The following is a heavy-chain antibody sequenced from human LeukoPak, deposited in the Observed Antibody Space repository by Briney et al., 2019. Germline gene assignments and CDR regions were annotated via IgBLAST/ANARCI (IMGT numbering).Heavy chain of an antibody. CDR3: AREAYDILTGYYSSGYYGMDV. CDR1: GFSFNNYA. D-gene: IGHD3-9*01. V-gene: IGHV3-33*08. J-gene: IGHJ6*02. CDR2: IWYDGSNK. Sequence: GGSLRLSCVTSGFSFNNYAMHWVRQAPGKGLEWVAVIWYDGSNKYYVDSVKGRFTISRDNSKNTLYLQMNSLRAEDTAVYYCAREAYDILTGYYSSGYYGMDVWGQGTTVTVSS.